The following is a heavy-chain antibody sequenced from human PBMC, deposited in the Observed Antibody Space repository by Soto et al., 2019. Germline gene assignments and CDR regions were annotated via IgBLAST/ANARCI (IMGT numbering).Heavy chain of an antibody. V-gene: IGHV1-18*01. Sequence: ASVKVSCKASGYTFTSYGISWVRQAPGQGLEWMGWISAYNGNTNYAQKLQGRVTMTTDTSTSTACMELRSLRSDDTAVYYCAXDGEPSYYDSSGYWFDPWGQGTLVTVSS. CDR3: AXDGEPSYYDSSGYWFDP. CDR1: GYTFTSYG. CDR2: ISAYNGNT. J-gene: IGHJ5*02. D-gene: IGHD3-22*01.